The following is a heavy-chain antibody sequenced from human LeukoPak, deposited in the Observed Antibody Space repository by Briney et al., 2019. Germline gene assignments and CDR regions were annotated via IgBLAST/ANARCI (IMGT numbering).Heavy chain of an antibody. D-gene: IGHD3-22*01. CDR2: IYYSGST. CDR3: ARHSYYYDSSGYYYFDY. Sequence: SETLSLTCTVPGGSISSYYWSWIWQPPGKGLEWIGYIYYSGSTNYNPSLKSRVTISVDTSKTQFSLKLSSVTAADTAVYYCARHSYYYDSSGYYYFDYWGRGTLVTVSS. CDR1: GGSISSYY. J-gene: IGHJ4*02. V-gene: IGHV4-59*08.